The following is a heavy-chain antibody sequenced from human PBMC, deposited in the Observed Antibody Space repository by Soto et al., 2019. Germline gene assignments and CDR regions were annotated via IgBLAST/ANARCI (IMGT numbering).Heavy chain of an antibody. CDR1: GGSISSYY. J-gene: IGHJ4*02. D-gene: IGHD5-12*01. CDR3: ARGGYGSYFDY. Sequence: SETLSLTCTVSGGSISSYYWSWIRQPPGKGLEWIGYIYYSGSTNYNPSLKSRVTISVDTSKNQFSLKLSSVTAADTAVYYCARGGYGSYFDYWGQGTLVTVSS. V-gene: IGHV4-59*01. CDR2: IYYSGST.